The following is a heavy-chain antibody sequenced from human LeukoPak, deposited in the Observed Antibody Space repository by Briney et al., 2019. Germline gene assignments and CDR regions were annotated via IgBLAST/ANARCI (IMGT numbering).Heavy chain of an antibody. V-gene: IGHV4-59*08. Sequence: SQTLSLTCSVSGGSISGFYWSWIRQPPGKGLEYIGYIYYSGSTNYNPSLKSRVTISVDTSKNQFSLKLTSVTAADTAVYYCARRAPIVGTTARGPAYEYWGQGILVTVSS. CDR2: IYYSGST. J-gene: IGHJ4*02. D-gene: IGHD1-26*01. CDR3: ARRAPIVGTTARGPAYEY. CDR1: GGSISGFY.